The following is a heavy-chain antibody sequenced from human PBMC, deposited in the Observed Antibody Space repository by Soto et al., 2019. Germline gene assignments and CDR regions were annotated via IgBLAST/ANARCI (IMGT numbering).Heavy chain of an antibody. CDR2: IHSGDSNA. CDR1: GYIFSTYS. V-gene: IGHV5-51*03. Sequence: GESLKISCKGSGYIFSTYSIGWVRQKPGKGLEWIGNIHSGDSNAGYSPSFQGQVTISVDKSINTAYLQWSSLKASDTAVYYCARSAIATHWFFDLWGRGTLVTVSS. CDR3: ARSAIATHWFFDL. J-gene: IGHJ2*01. D-gene: IGHD5-18*01.